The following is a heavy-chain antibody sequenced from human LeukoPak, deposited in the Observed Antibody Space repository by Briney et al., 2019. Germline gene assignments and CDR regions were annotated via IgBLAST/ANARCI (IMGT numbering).Heavy chain of an antibody. CDR2: ISGSGGST. Sequence: GGSLGLSCVVSGFTFTDAWMSWVREAPGKGLEWVSAISGSGGSTYYADSVKGRFTISRDNSKNTLYLQMNSLRAEDTAVYYCAKYKLMTTVTTPDYWGQGTLVTVSS. V-gene: IGHV3-23*01. D-gene: IGHD4-17*01. CDR1: GFTFTDAW. J-gene: IGHJ4*02. CDR3: AKYKLMTTVTTPDY.